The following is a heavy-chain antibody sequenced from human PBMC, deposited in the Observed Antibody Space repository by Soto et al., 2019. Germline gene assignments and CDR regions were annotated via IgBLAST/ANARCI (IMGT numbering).Heavy chain of an antibody. CDR3: ARPDTIYFAFDI. J-gene: IGHJ3*02. CDR2: ISGSGGST. D-gene: IGHD3-9*01. V-gene: IGHV3-23*01. Sequence: EVQLLESGGGLVQPGGSLRLSCAASGFTFSSYAMSWVRQAPGKGLEWVSAISGSGGSTYYADSVKGRFTISRDNSKNTLYLQMTSLRGEDTAVYYCARPDTIYFAFDIWGQGTMVTVSS. CDR1: GFTFSSYA.